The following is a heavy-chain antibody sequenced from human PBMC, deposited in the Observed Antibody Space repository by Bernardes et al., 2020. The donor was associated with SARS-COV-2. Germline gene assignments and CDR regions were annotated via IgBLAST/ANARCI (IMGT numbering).Heavy chain of an antibody. J-gene: IGHJ4*02. D-gene: IGHD6-19*01. Sequence: GGSLRLSCEASGFTFSSFAMSWVRHAPGKGLEWVSAISGSGGSADYAGSVKGRFTISRDNSKTTLYLQMKSLRAEDTAVYYCAKVSGLYSGWVDYWGQGTLVTVSS. CDR3: AKVSGLYSGWVDY. V-gene: IGHV3-23*01. CDR2: ISGSGGSA. CDR1: GFTFSSFA.